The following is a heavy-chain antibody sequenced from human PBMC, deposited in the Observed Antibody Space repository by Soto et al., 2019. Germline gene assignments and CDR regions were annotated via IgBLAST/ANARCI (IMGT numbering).Heavy chain of an antibody. Sequence: QVQLVQSGAEVKKPGSSVKVSCKASGGTFSSYAISWVRQAPGQGLEWMGGIIPIFGTANYAQKFQGRVTSPADESTSTAYMELSSLRSEDTAVYYCASTPPLQQLVRYYFDYWGQGTLVTVSS. V-gene: IGHV1-69*01. CDR1: GGTFSSYA. J-gene: IGHJ4*02. CDR2: IIPIFGTA. CDR3: ASTPPLQQLVRYYFDY. D-gene: IGHD6-13*01.